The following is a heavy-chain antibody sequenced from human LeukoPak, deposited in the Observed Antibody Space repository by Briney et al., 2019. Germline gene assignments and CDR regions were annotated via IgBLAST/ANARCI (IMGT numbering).Heavy chain of an antibody. CDR1: GFTFSSYS. Sequence: GGSLRLSCAASGFTFSSYSMHWVRQAPGKGLEWVAVIWYDGSNKYYADSVKGRFTISRDNSKNTLYLQMNSLRAEDTAVYYCATSTVTHLDYWGQGTLVTVSS. CDR3: ATSTVTHLDY. V-gene: IGHV3-33*01. CDR2: IWYDGSNK. D-gene: IGHD4-17*01. J-gene: IGHJ4*02.